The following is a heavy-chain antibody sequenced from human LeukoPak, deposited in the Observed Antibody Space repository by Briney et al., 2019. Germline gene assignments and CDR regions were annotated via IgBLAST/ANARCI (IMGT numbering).Heavy chain of an antibody. CDR2: IIPILNIP. CDR3: AKVAATGYSESSGYTHAFDI. J-gene: IGHJ3*02. V-gene: IGHV1-69*04. D-gene: IGHD3-22*01. Sequence: SVKVSCKASGGTFSSYDISWMRQAPGQGLEWLGRIIPILNIPSYAQKFQGRVTISADKSTSTGYLELSSLRPEDTAVYYCAKVAATGYSESSGYTHAFDIWGQGTMVTVSS. CDR1: GGTFSSYD.